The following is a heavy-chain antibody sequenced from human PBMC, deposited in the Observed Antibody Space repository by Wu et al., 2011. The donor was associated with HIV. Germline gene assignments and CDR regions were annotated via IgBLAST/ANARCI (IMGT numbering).Heavy chain of an antibody. CDR3: ATDPTIVGEG. CDR2: INPNNGGT. D-gene: IGHD2/OR15-2a*01. V-gene: IGHV1-2*02. J-gene: IGHJ1*01. CDR1: GYAFTGYY. Sequence: QVQLVQSGAEVKKPGASVKVSCKASGYAFTGYYIHWVRQAPGQGLEWMGWINPNNGGTNYAQNFQSRLTLTADKSTSTAYMELSSLRSEDTAVYYCATDPTIVGEGWGQGTRVTVSS.